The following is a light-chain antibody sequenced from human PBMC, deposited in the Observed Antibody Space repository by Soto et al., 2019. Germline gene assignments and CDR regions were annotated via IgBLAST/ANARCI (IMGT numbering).Light chain of an antibody. V-gene: IGKV3-20*01. Sequence: EVVLTQSPGTLSLSPGERATLSCRASQSVNSNSLAWYQQKPGQAPRVFIYGASTRATGIPDRFSGSGSGTDFTLTISRLEPEDFAVYYCQQYDTSPPMYTFGQGTKVDIK. CDR2: GAS. CDR1: QSVNSNS. J-gene: IGKJ2*01. CDR3: QQYDTSPPMYT.